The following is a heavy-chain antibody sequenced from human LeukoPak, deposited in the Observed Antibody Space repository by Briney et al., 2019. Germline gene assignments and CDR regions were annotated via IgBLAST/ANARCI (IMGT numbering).Heavy chain of an antibody. J-gene: IGHJ4*02. D-gene: IGHD2-2*01. CDR3: ARGRGYCGSTTCHWYYFDS. V-gene: IGHV3-66*01. Sequence: QPGGSLRLSCAASGFTVSSNYMTWVRQAPGKGLEWVSFIYSAGNTYYADSVKGRFTISRDNSKNTLYLQMNSLRAEDTAVYYCARGRGYCGSTTCHWYYFDSWGQGSLVTVSS. CDR2: IYSAGNT. CDR1: GFTVSSNY.